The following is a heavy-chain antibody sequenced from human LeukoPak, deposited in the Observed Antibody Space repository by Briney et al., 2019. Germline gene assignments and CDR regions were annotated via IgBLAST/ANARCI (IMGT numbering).Heavy chain of an antibody. J-gene: IGHJ3*02. CDR1: GYTFTSYA. D-gene: IGHD5-12*01. Sequence: ASVKVSCKASGYTFTSYAMHWVRQAPRQRLEWMGWINAGNGNTKYSQKFQGRVTITRDTSASTAYMELSSLRSEDTAVYYCARVRSGYSGYERAAFDIWGQGTMVTVSS. CDR3: ARVRSGYSGYERAAFDI. V-gene: IGHV1-3*01. CDR2: INAGNGNT.